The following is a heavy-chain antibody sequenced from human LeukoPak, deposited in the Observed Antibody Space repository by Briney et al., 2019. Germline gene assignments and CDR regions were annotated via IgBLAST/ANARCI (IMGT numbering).Heavy chain of an antibody. Sequence: GGSLRLSCSASGFTFSSYAMHWVRQAPGKGLEYVSAISSNGGSTYYADSVKGRFTISRDNSKNTLYLQMSSLRAEDTAVYYCARLFRVVVPAANTHFDYWGQGTLVTVSS. CDR1: GFTFSSYA. V-gene: IGHV3-64D*06. D-gene: IGHD2-2*01. CDR3: ARLFRVVVPAANTHFDY. CDR2: ISSNGGST. J-gene: IGHJ4*02.